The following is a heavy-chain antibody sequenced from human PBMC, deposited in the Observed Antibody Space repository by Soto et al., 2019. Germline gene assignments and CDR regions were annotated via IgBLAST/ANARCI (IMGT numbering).Heavy chain of an antibody. D-gene: IGHD4-17*01. V-gene: IGHV3-23*01. Sequence: PWGSLRLACTASVFTFSSYAMTWVRQAPGRGLEGVSGITASGGRTFYADSVKGRFTISRDNSRSTLYLQMNSLRAEDTAVYYCAKDTRYADYVRWFDSWGQGTLVTVSS. CDR1: VFTFSSYA. CDR3: AKDTRYADYVRWFDS. J-gene: IGHJ5*01. CDR2: ITASGGRT.